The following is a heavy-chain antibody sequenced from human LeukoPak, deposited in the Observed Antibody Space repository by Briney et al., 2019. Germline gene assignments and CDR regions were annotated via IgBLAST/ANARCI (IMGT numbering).Heavy chain of an antibody. CDR1: GFTFGGYT. J-gene: IGHJ4*02. V-gene: IGHV3-73*01. CDR2: IRSTANGYAT. D-gene: IGHD3-10*01. Sequence: PGGSLRLSCIASGFTFGGYTMSWVRQASGKGLEWVGRIRSTANGYATAYAASVKGRFTISRDDSKNTAYLQMDSLKTEDTAVYYCTGNYYGSGSYADFDYWGQGTLVTVSS. CDR3: TGNYYGSGSYADFDY.